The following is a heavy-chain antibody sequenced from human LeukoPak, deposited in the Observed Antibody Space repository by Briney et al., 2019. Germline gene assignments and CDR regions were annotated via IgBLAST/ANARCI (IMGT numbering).Heavy chain of an antibody. CDR2: INSDGSST. CDR1: GFTFSSYW. CDR3: AKFSVTMVRGVIIKPSFDY. J-gene: IGHJ4*02. Sequence: PGGSLRLSCAASGFTFSSYWMHWVRQAPGKGLVWVSRINSDGSSTYYADSVKGRFTISRDNSKNTLYLQMNSLRAEDTAVYYCAKFSVTMVRGVIIKPSFDYWGQGTLVTVSS. V-gene: IGHV3-74*01. D-gene: IGHD3-10*01.